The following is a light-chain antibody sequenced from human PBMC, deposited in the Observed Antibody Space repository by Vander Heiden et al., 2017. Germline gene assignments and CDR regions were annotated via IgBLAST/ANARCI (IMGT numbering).Light chain of an antibody. J-gene: IGLJ1*01. CDR1: SSDVGSSNR. CDR2: EVN. Sequence: QSALTQPPSVSGSPGQSVTISFTGTSSDVGSSNRVSWYQQPPGTAPKVIIYEVNNRPSGAPDRFSGSESGNTASLTISGLQAEDEADYYCNSYTTSNTYVFGTGTKVTVL. V-gene: IGLV2-18*02. CDR3: NSYTTSNTYV.